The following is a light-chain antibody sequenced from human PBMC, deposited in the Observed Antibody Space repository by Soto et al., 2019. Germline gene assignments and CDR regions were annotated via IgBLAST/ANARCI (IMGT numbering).Light chain of an antibody. J-gene: IGKJ5*01. Sequence: EIVMTQSPANLSASPGERATLDCRASQYIGSNLAWYQQKPGQAPRLLIYGASTRATGIPARFSGSGAGTEFTLTISSLQSEDFAVYYCEQYNNWPITFGQGTRLEI. CDR3: EQYNNWPIT. CDR2: GAS. V-gene: IGKV3-15*01. CDR1: QYIGSN.